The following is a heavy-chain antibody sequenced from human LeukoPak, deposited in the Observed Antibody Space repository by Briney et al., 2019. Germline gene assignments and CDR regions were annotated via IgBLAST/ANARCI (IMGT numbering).Heavy chain of an antibody. J-gene: IGHJ3*02. CDR1: GFTFSDYY. CDR2: IFYSGST. CDR3: AKSNGYGLIDI. Sequence: LRLSCAASGFTFSDYYMSWIRQAPGKGLEWIGNIFYSGSTYYSPSLKSRVTISLDTSRNQFSLKLNSVTAADTAVYYCAKSNGYGLIDIWGQGTMVTVSS. D-gene: IGHD3-10*01. V-gene: IGHV4-34*12.